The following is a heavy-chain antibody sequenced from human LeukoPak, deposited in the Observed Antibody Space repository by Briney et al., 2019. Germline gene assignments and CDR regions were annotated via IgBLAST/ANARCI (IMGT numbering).Heavy chain of an antibody. CDR1: GFTFSTYA. Sequence: PGGSLRLSCAASGFTFSTYAMSWVRQAPGKGLEWVSTISGSYGTTYYADSVKGRFTISRENAKNTLYLQMTSLRAEDTALYYCAKDLAATLDAFDIWGQGTMVTVSS. D-gene: IGHD2-15*01. J-gene: IGHJ3*02. V-gene: IGHV3-23*01. CDR2: ISGSYGTT. CDR3: AKDLAATLDAFDI.